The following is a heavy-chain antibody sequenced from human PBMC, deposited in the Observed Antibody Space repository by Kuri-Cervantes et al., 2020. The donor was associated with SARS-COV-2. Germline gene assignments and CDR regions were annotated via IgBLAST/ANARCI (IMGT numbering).Heavy chain of an antibody. Sequence: SETLSLTCTVSGGSISSYYWSWIRQLPGKGLEWIGYIYYSGSTNYNPSLKSRVTISVDTSKNQFSLKLSSVTAADTAVYYCARPAGYYDSSGFYFDYWGQGTLVTVSS. CDR1: GGSISSYY. CDR2: IYYSGST. D-gene: IGHD3-22*01. CDR3: ARPAGYYDSSGFYFDY. V-gene: IGHV4-59*12. J-gene: IGHJ4*02.